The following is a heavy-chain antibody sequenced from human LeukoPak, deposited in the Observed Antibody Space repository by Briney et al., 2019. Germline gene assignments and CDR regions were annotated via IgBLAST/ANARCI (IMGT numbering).Heavy chain of an antibody. CDR1: GGTFSSYA. CDR2: VNPNNGNT. D-gene: IGHD3/OR15-3a*01. V-gene: IGHV1-8*03. Sequence: ASVKVSCKASGGTFSSYAINWVRQAPGQGLEWMGWVNPNNGNTGYAQHFQGRVTITGNTSINTGYMELSSLSSEDTAVYYCARERPLGLRNFDYWGQGTLVTVSS. CDR3: ARERPLGLRNFDY. J-gene: IGHJ4*02.